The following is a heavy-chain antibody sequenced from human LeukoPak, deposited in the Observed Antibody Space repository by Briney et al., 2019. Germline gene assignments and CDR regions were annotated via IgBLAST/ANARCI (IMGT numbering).Heavy chain of an antibody. V-gene: IGHV4-61*02. CDR3: ARVTLPYYYGSGSSLFDY. CDR2: IYTSGST. D-gene: IGHD3-10*01. J-gene: IGHJ4*02. Sequence: SQTLSLTCTVSGGSISSGSYYWSWIRQPAGKGLEWIGRIYTSGSTNYNPSLKSRVTISVDTSKNQFSLKLSSVTAADTAVYYCARVTLPYYYGSGSSLFDYWGQGTLVTVSS. CDR1: GGSISSGSYY.